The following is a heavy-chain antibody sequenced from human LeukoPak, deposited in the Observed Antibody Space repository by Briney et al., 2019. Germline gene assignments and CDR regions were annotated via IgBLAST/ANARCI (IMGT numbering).Heavy chain of an antibody. D-gene: IGHD2-15*01. CDR1: GCLFRRYW. J-gene: IGHJ4*02. Sequence: KPGGSLEISCQGSGCLFRRYWIGRVRQVPGKGLEGMGIIYSGEYETSYSPSFEGQVTISADKSISSAYLQWSSLKPSDTAMYYCVRALGYCSSGSCYYYDYWGQGTLVTVSS. V-gene: IGHV5-51*01. CDR2: IYSGEYET. CDR3: VRALGYCSSGSCYYYDY.